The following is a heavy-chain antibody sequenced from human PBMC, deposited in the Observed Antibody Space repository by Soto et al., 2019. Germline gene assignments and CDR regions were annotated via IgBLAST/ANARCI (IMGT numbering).Heavy chain of an antibody. CDR1: GFTFSSYW. J-gene: IGHJ4*02. CDR2: INQDGSEE. Sequence: GGSLRLSCAASGFTFSSYWMDWVRQAPGKGLEWVANINQDGSEEHYVDSVKGRFTISRDNAKNSLYLQMSSLTAEDSALYFCSRSLDYWGQGTLVTVSS. CDR3: SRSLDY. V-gene: IGHV3-7*01.